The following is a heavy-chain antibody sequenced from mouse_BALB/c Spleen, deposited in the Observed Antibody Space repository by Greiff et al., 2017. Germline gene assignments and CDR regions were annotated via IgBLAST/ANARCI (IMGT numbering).Heavy chain of an antibody. CDR1: GFSLTSYG. J-gene: IGHJ2*01. CDR3: AIPAYYGDYFDY. D-gene: IGHD2-10*01. CDR2: IWSGGST. V-gene: IGHV2-4-1*01. Sequence: QVQLKESGPGLVQPSQSLSITCTVSGFSLTSYGVHWVRQSPGKGLEWLGVIWSGGSTDYNAAFISRLSISKDNSKSQVFFKMNSLQADDTAIYYCAIPAYYGDYFDYWGQGTTLTVSS.